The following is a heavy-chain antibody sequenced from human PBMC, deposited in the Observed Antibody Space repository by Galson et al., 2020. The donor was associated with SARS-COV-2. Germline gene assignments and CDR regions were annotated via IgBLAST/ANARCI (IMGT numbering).Heavy chain of an antibody. CDR3: ARVGHDLNYGDSDYYYYGMDV. CDR2: FYYSVST. D-gene: IGHD4-17*01. CDR1: GGSIRTYY. Sequence: SQTLSLTCTVSGGSIRTYYWSWIRQPPGKGLEWIGSFYYSVSTNYNPSLKSRVTILVDTSKNQFSLRLSSATAADTAVYYCARVGHDLNYGDSDYYYYGMDVWGQGTTVTVS. V-gene: IGHV4-59*01. J-gene: IGHJ6*02.